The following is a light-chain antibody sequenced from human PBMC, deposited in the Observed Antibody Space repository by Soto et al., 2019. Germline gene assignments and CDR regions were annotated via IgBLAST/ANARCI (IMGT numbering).Light chain of an antibody. CDR1: SSDVGGYNF. CDR2: EVS. J-gene: IGLJ1*01. V-gene: IGLV2-14*01. Sequence: QSALTQPASVSGYPGQSITISCTGGSSDVGGYNFVSWYQQHPGKAPKLMIYEVSNRPSGISNRFSGSKSGNTASLTISGLQAEDEADYYCSSFTSSSTLVFGTGTKVTVL. CDR3: SSFTSSSTLV.